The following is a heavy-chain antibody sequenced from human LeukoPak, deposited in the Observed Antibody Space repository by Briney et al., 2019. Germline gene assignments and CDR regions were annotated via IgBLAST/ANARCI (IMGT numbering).Heavy chain of an antibody. V-gene: IGHV3-74*01. Sequence: GGSLRLSCAASGFTFSSYWMHWVRQAPGRGLVWVSRIHSDGSSTIYADSVTGRFTISRDNSKNTLYLQMNSLRVEDTAVYYCAIDRRPGSGFLHYYYMDVWGKGTTVTVSS. CDR2: IHSDGSST. D-gene: IGHD6-19*01. CDR3: AIDRRPGSGFLHYYYMDV. J-gene: IGHJ6*03. CDR1: GFTFSSYW.